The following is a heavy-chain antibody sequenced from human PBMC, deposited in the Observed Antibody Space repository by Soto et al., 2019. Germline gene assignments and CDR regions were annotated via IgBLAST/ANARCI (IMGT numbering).Heavy chain of an antibody. J-gene: IGHJ6*02. Sequence: GGSLRLSCAASGFTFSNAWMNWVRQAPGKGLEWLGRIKSKTDGGTTDYAAPVKGRFTISRDDSKNTLYLQMNSLKTEDTAVYYCTTDYGDFKDYGMDVWGQGTTVTVSS. V-gene: IGHV3-15*07. CDR3: TTDYGDFKDYGMDV. D-gene: IGHD3-3*01. CDR1: GFTFSNAW. CDR2: IKSKTDGGTT.